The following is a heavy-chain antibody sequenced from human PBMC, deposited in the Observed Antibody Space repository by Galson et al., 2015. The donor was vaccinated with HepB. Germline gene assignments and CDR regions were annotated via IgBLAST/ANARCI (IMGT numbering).Heavy chain of an antibody. CDR3: AKEASFSPWGNFDY. V-gene: IGHV3-74*01. Sequence: SLRLSCAASGVTFKYYWIHWVRRPPEKGLEWVSCIDSDGESTRYADSVRGRFTHSRDSAKNTVYLQMNSLRAEDTAWYSCAKEASFSPWGNFDYWGQGTLVTVSS. CDR1: GVTFKYYW. D-gene: IGHD3-16*01. J-gene: IGHJ4*02. CDR2: IDSDGEST.